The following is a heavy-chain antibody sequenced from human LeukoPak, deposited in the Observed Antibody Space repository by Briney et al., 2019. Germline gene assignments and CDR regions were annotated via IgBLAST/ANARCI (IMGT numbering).Heavy chain of an antibody. D-gene: IGHD4-17*01. CDR3: AKGSTVTFASEYFQH. J-gene: IGHJ1*01. V-gene: IGHV3-30*18. CDR1: GFTFGNYG. CDR2: ISSDGSNS. Sequence: GGSLRLSCAVSGFTFGNYGMHWVRQAPGKGLEWVAMISSDGSNSYYGDSVKGRFTVSRDNSKNTLYLQMKSLRAGDTAFYYCAKGSTVTFASEYFQHWGQGTLVTASS.